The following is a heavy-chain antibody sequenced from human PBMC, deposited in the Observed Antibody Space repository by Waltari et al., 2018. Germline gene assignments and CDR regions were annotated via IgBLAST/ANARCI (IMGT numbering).Heavy chain of an antibody. Sequence: QLQLQESGPGLVKPSETLSLTCTVSGGSISSSSYYWGWIRQPPGKGLEWIGSIYYSGSTYYNPSLKSRVTISVDTSKNQFSLKLSSVTAADTAVYYCARDGSWDSSGYYYWGQGTLVTVSS. V-gene: IGHV4-39*07. D-gene: IGHD3-22*01. J-gene: IGHJ4*02. CDR2: IYYSGST. CDR1: GGSISSSSYY. CDR3: ARDGSWDSSGYYY.